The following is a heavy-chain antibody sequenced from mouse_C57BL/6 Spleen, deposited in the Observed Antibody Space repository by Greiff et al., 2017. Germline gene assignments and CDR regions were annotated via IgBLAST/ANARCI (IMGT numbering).Heavy chain of an antibody. CDR3: ARWDYDRTGYFDV. CDR2: IYPGDGDT. J-gene: IGHJ1*03. Sequence: QVQLQQSGPELVKPGASVKISCKASGYAFSSSWMNWVKQRPGKGLEWIGRIYPGDGDTNYNGKFKGKATLTADKSSSTAYMQLSSLTSEDSAVYFCARWDYDRTGYFDVWGTGTTVTVSS. D-gene: IGHD2-4*01. CDR1: GYAFSSSW. V-gene: IGHV1-82*01.